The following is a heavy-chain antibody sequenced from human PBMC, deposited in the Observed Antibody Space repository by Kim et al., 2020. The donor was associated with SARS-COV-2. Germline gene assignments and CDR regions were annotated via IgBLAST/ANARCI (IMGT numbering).Heavy chain of an antibody. Sequence: SADSVKGRFTISRDNAKNSLYLQMNSLRAEDTAVYYCARDRWAAGTWFDPWGQGTLVTVSS. D-gene: IGHD6-13*01. V-gene: IGHV3-21*01. J-gene: IGHJ5*02. CDR3: ARDRWAAGTWFDP.